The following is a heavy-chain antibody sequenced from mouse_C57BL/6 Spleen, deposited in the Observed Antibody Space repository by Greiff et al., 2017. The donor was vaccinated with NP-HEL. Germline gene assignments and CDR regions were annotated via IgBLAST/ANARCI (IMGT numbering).Heavy chain of an antibody. CDR2: IDPANGNP. CDR3: ARCDGPCFDV. V-gene: IGHV14-3*01. CDR1: GFNFKNTY. D-gene: IGHD2-3*01. Sequence: EVQLQQSVAELVRPGASVKLSCTASGFNFKNTYMHWVKQRPEQGLEWIGRIDPANGNPKYAPKFQGKATITADTSSNTAYLQLSSLTSEDAAIYYCARCDGPCFDVWGTGTTVTVSS. J-gene: IGHJ1*03.